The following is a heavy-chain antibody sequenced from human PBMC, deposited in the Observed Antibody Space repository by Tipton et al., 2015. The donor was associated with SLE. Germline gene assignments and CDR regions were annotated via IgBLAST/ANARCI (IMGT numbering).Heavy chain of an antibody. CDR2: IWYDGSHE. CDR3: AKDAEYASGYFIDY. Sequence: SLRLSCATSGFIFSNYGMHWVRQAPGEGLEWVAFIWYDGSHEYYADSAKGRFKISRDNSKNTLYLQMNSLRAEDTAVYFCAKDAEYASGYFIDYWGQGNLVTVSS. V-gene: IGHV3-33*06. D-gene: IGHD5-12*01. CDR1: GFIFSNYG. J-gene: IGHJ4*02.